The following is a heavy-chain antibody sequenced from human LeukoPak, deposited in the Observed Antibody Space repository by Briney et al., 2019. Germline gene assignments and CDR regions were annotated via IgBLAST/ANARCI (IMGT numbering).Heavy chain of an antibody. CDR2: IYPGDSDT. V-gene: IGHV5-51*01. CDR3: ARQEQQLVNWFDP. J-gene: IGHJ5*02. D-gene: IGHD6-13*01. Sequence: GESLKISCKGSGYSFTSYWIGWVRQMPGKGLEWMGIIYPGDSDTRYSPSFQGQATISADKSISTAYLQWSSLKASDTAMYYCARQEQQLVNWFDPWGQGTLVAVSS. CDR1: GYSFTSYW.